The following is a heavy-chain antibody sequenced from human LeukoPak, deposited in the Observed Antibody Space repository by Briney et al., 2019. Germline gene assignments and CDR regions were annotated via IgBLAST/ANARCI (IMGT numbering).Heavy chain of an antibody. D-gene: IGHD4-17*01. V-gene: IGHV1-69*13. CDR1: GGTFSSYA. Sequence: SVKVSCKASGGTFSSYAISWVRQAPGQGLEWMGGIIPIFGTANYAQKFQGRVTITAGESTSTAYMELSSLRSEDTAVYYCARGGPYGDYLDAFDIWGQGTMATVSS. CDR3: ARGGPYGDYLDAFDI. J-gene: IGHJ3*02. CDR2: IIPIFGTA.